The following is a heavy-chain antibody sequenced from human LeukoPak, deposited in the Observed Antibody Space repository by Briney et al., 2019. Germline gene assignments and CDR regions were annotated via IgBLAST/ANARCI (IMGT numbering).Heavy chain of an antibody. D-gene: IGHD3-22*01. CDR2: IYYSGST. V-gene: IGHV4-59*12. Sequence: SETLSLTCTVSGGSITNYYWSWIRQPPGKGLEWVGYIYYSGSTYYNPSLKRRVTISVDTSKNQFSLKLSSVTAADTAVYYCARVLYYYDSSGYYFGLSFDYWGQGTLVTVSS. J-gene: IGHJ4*02. CDR1: GGSITNYY. CDR3: ARVLYYYDSSGYYFGLSFDY.